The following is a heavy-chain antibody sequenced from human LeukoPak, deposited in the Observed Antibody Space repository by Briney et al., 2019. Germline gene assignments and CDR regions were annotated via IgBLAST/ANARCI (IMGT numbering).Heavy chain of an antibody. J-gene: IGHJ4*02. Sequence: PPETLSLTCTVSGGSISSYYWSWIRQPAGKGLEWIGRIYTSGSTNYNPSLKSRVTMSVDTSKNQFSLKLSSVTAADTAVYYCARGGGGFWSGYYFDYWGQGTLVTVSS. D-gene: IGHD3-3*01. CDR3: ARGGGGFWSGYYFDY. V-gene: IGHV4-4*07. CDR1: GGSISSYY. CDR2: IYTSGST.